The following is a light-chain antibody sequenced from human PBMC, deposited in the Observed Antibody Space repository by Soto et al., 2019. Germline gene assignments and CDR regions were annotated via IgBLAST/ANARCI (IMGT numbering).Light chain of an antibody. Sequence: EIVLTQSPGTLSLSPGERATLSCRASQSVSSSYLAWYQQKPGQAPRLLIYGASTRATGIPDRFSGSGSGTDFTFTISRLESEEFAVDFCQQYGSSPLTFGGGTKVEIK. V-gene: IGKV3-20*01. J-gene: IGKJ4*01. CDR2: GAS. CDR1: QSVSSSY. CDR3: QQYGSSPLT.